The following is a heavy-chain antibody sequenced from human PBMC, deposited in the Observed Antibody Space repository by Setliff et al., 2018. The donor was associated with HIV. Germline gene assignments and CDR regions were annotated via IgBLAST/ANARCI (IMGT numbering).Heavy chain of an antibody. CDR1: GGSFSGYY. J-gene: IGHJ6*02. CDR2: INHSGST. V-gene: IGHV4-34*01. CDR3: ARGKSGFETTGIDYGMDL. D-gene: IGHD1-1*01. Sequence: SETLSLTCAVYGGSFSGYYWSWIRQPPGKGLEWIGEINHSGSTNYNPSLKSRVTISVDTSKNHLSLKLSSVTAADTAVYYCARGKSGFETTGIDYGMDLWGQGTTVTVSS.